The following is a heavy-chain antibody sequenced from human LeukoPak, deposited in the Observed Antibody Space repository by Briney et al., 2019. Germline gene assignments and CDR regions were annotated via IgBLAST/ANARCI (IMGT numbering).Heavy chain of an antibody. J-gene: IGHJ3*02. CDR2: ISYDGSNK. CDR3: AKDSNGAFDI. Sequence: PGGSLRLSCAASGFTFSSYEMNWVRQAPGKGLEWVAVISYDGSNKYYADSVKGRFTISRDNSKNTLYLQMNSLRAEDTAVYYCAKDSNGAFDIWGQGTMVTVSS. V-gene: IGHV3-30*18. CDR1: GFTFSSYE.